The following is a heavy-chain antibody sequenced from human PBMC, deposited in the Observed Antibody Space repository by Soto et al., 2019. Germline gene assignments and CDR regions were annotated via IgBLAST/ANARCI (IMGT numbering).Heavy chain of an antibody. Sequence: EVQLVESGGGLVKPGGSLSLSCAASGFTFSTYSMNWVRQAPGKGLEWVSSISSSSSYIYYADSVKGRFTISRDNDKNSQYLQRNGLRAEDTAVYYCARYDSSGYYWPYYYYGMDVWGQGTTATVSS. CDR3: ARYDSSGYYWPYYYYGMDV. V-gene: IGHV3-21*01. J-gene: IGHJ6*02. D-gene: IGHD3-22*01. CDR1: GFTFSTYS. CDR2: ISSSSSYI.